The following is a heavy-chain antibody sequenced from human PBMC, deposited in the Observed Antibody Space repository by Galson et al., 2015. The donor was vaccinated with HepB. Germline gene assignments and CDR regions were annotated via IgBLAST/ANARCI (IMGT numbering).Heavy chain of an antibody. Sequence: SETLSLTCTVSGGSINSYYWSWIRQPPGKGLEWIGYVYYSGSTNYNPSLKSRVTISVDASKNQFFLRLSSVTAADTAVYYCARASRRVVAATTGGYGMDVWGQGTTVTVSS. CDR3: ARASRRVVAATTGGYGMDV. V-gene: IGHV4-59*12. D-gene: IGHD2-15*01. J-gene: IGHJ6*02. CDR1: GGSINSYY. CDR2: VYYSGST.